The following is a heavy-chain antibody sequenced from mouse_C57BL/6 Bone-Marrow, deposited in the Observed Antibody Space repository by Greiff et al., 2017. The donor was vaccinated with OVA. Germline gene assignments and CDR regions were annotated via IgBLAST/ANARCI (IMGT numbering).Heavy chain of an antibody. CDR3: ARESAMDY. V-gene: IGHV5-4*01. CDR2: ISDGGSYT. J-gene: IGHJ4*01. Sequence: EVQLQESGGGLVKPGGSLKLSCAASGFTFSSYAMSWVRQTPGKRLEWVATISDGGSYTYYPDNVKGRFTISRDNAKNNLYLQMSHLKSEDTAMYYCARESAMDYWGQGTSVTVSA. CDR1: GFTFSSYA.